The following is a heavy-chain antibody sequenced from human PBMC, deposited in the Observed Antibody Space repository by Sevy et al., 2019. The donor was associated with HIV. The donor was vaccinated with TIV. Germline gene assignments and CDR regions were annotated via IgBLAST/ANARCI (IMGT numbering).Heavy chain of an antibody. J-gene: IGHJ3*02. CDR3: AHRRRGSSSWDDAFDI. V-gene: IGHV2-5*01. D-gene: IGHD6-13*01. Sequence: SGPTLVNPTQTLTLTCTFSGFSLSTSGVGVGWNRQPPGKALEWLALIYWNDDKRYSPSLKSRLTITKDTSKNQVVLTLTDRDRVDTATYYYAHRRRGSSSWDDAFDIWGQGTMVTVSS. CDR2: IYWNDDK. CDR1: GFSLSTSGVG.